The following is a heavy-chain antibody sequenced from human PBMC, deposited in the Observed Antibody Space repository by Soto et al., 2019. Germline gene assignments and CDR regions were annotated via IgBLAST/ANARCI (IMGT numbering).Heavy chain of an antibody. D-gene: IGHD3-10*01. V-gene: IGHV3-30*03. J-gene: IGHJ4*02. CDR1: GFTFNIYG. Sequence: VGSLRLSCAASGFTFNIYGMHWVRQAPDKGLEWVALISYDGSNQYYADSVKGRFTISRDNSKNTLFLQMNSLRADDTAVYYCATPTPLRGAMITNINFDFWGQGTPVTVSS. CDR3: ATPTPLRGAMITNINFDF. CDR2: ISYDGSNQ.